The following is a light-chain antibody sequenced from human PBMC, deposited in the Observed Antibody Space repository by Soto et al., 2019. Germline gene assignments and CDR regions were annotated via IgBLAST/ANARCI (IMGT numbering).Light chain of an antibody. Sequence: QSVLTQPPSVSAAPGQKVTISCSGSSSNIGSNYVSWYQHLPGTAPKLLIYDNNKRPSGIPDRFSGSKSGTSATLGITGLQTGDEADYYCGTWDSRMSAVVFGGGTKSPS. CDR1: SSNIGSNY. V-gene: IGLV1-51*01. CDR2: DNN. CDR3: GTWDSRMSAVV. J-gene: IGLJ2*01.